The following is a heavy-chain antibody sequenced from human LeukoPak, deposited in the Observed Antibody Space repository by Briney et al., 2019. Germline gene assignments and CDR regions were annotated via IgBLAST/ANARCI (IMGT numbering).Heavy chain of an antibody. CDR1: GFTVSSNY. V-gene: IGHV3-53*05. J-gene: IGHJ4*02. Sequence: GGSLRLSCAASGFTVSSNYMIWVRQAPGKGLEWVSVIYSGGSTYYADSVKGRFTISRDNSKNTLYLQMNSLRAEDTAVYYCAKVGRRMVRGVIPDYFDYWGQGTLVTVSS. CDR2: IYSGGST. CDR3: AKVGRRMVRGVIPDYFDY. D-gene: IGHD3-10*01.